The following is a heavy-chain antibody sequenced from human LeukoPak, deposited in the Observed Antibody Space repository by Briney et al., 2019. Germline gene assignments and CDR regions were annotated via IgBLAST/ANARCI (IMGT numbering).Heavy chain of an antibody. CDR3: ASTTRPATAADY. CDR2: IRYDGSNK. CDR1: GFTFSSYG. Sequence: PGGSLRLSCAASGFTFSSYGMHWVRQAPGKGLEWVAFIRYDGSNKYYADSVKGRFTISRDNSKNTLYLQMNSLRAEDTAVYYCASTTRPATAADYWGQGTLVTVSS. J-gene: IGHJ4*02. V-gene: IGHV3-30*02. D-gene: IGHD2/OR15-2a*01.